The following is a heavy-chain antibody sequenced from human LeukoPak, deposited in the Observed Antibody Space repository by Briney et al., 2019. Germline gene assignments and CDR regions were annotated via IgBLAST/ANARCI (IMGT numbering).Heavy chain of an antibody. D-gene: IGHD5/OR15-5a*01. CDR3: VRRYYEYNVYDRHFDF. Sequence: GGSLRLSCAASGFPFSRDWMHWVRQAPGKGRVGVSRFSECGSITIDAASEKPRFTVSRDKAKSTVFLQINKLRVEETAVYFCVRRYYEYNVYDRHFDFWGQGILVTVSS. J-gene: IGHJ4*02. CDR2: FSECGSIT. CDR1: GFPFSRDW. V-gene: IGHV3-74*01.